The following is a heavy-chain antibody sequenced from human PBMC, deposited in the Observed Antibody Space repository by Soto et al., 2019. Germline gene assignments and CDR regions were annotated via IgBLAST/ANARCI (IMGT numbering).Heavy chain of an antibody. CDR1: GFTVSSYW. J-gene: IGHJ3*02. Sequence: GGSLRLSCAASGFTVSSYWMSWVRQAPGKGLEWVANLKSDGSDKYYVDSVKGRFTNSGDNAKNSLYLQLGSLRAEDTAVYYCARGVADLSHGNVFDIWGQGTMVTVSS. V-gene: IGHV3-7*01. CDR3: ARGVADLSHGNVFDI. CDR2: LKSDGSDK. D-gene: IGHD3-16*02.